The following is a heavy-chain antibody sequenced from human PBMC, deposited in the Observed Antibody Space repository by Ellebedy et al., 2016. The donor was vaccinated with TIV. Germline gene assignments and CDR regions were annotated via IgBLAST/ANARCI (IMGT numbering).Heavy chain of an antibody. CDR2: IYHSGST. D-gene: IGHD2-15*01. CDR1: GGSISSSNW. V-gene: IGHV4-4*02. Sequence: MPSETLSLTCAVCGGSISSSNWWSWVRQPQGKGLEWIGEIYHSGSTNYNPSLKSRVTISVDKSKNQFTLKLSSGTDADQAVYYCARQVVAGGYWYFDLWGRGTLVTVSS. CDR3: ARQVVAGGYWYFDL. J-gene: IGHJ2*01.